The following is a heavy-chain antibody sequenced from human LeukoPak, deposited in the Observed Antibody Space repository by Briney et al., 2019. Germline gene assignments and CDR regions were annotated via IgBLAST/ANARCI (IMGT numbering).Heavy chain of an antibody. CDR1: GDSISNVNYF. J-gene: IGHJ4*02. CDR2: IYPSGST. CDR3: ARGAATGTFRYDY. Sequence: SETLSLTCTVSGDSISNVNYFWSWLRQPAGTGLEWIGRIYPSGSTHYKPSLKSRVTISVDTSKNQFSLELSSVTAADTAVYFCARGAATGTFRYDYWGQGTLVTVSS. D-gene: IGHD6-13*01. V-gene: IGHV4-61*02.